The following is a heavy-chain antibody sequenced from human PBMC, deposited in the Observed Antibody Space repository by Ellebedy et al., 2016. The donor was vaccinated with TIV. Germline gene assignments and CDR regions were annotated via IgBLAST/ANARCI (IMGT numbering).Heavy chain of an antibody. V-gene: IGHV3-33*01. D-gene: IGHD2/OR15-2a*01. J-gene: IGHJ4*03. CDR1: GFPFSDYG. CDR3: AREKNRFFDF. Sequence: PGGSLRLSCAASGFPFSDYGMHWVRQAPGKGLEWLSVIWYDGTNEHYADSVKGRVTISRDNSKNTLYLQMNSLRAEDTAVYYCAREKNRFFDFWGHGTLVTVSS. CDR2: IWYDGTNE.